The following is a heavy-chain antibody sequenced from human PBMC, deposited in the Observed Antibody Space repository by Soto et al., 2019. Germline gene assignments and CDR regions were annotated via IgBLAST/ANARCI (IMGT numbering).Heavy chain of an antibody. D-gene: IGHD1-26*01. Sequence: EVQLLESGGGLVQPGGSLKLSCAASGFTFSSFVMNWVRQAPGKGLEWVSTISPGADVSHYTDSVKGRFTISRDNSRRTLHLQMDSLRVEDAAVYFCVRRAIMATPKGGAFDVWGQGTAVTVSS. CDR2: ISPGADVS. J-gene: IGHJ3*01. CDR1: GFTFSSFV. CDR3: VRRAIMATPKGGAFDV. V-gene: IGHV3-23*01.